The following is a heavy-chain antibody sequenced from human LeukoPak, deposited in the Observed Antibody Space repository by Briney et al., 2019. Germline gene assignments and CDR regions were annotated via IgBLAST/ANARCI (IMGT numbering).Heavy chain of an antibody. CDR3: ARESTLVRGTRNLFDY. CDR2: TFYRSKWYY. CDR1: GDSVSSNDAA. V-gene: IGHV6-1*01. J-gene: IGHJ4*02. D-gene: IGHD3-10*01. Sequence: SQTLSLTCAISGDSVSSNDAAWNWIRQSPSRGLEWLGRTFYRSKWYYDSAVSVKSRITINPDTSKNQFSLQLNSVTPDDTAVYYSARESTLVRGTRNLFDYWGRGTLVTVSS.